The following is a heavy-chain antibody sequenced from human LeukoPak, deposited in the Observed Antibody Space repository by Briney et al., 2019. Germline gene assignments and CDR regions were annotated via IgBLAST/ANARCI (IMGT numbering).Heavy chain of an antibody. J-gene: IGHJ4*02. CDR3: TRENMYYFDY. CDR1: GFTFSSYA. CDR2: IRSKAYGGTT. V-gene: IGHV3-49*04. D-gene: IGHD2/OR15-2a*01. Sequence: LLGGSLRLSCAASGFTFSSYAMSWVRQAPGKGLEWVGFIRSKAYGGTTEYAASVKGRFAISRDDSKSIAYLQMNSLKTEDTAVYYCTRENMYYFDYWGQGTLVTVSS.